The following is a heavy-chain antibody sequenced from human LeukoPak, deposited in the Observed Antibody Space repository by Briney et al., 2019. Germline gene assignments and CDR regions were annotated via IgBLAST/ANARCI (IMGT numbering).Heavy chain of an antibody. CDR3: AKGHDFWSGYAPTNNWFDP. CDR1: GFTFSSYA. CDR2: ISGSGGST. D-gene: IGHD3-3*01. Sequence: PGGSLRLSCAASGFTFSSYAMSWVRQAPGKGLEWVSAISGSGGSTYYADSVKGRFTISRGNSKNTLYLQMNSLRAEDTAVYYCAKGHDFWSGYAPTNNWFDPWGQGTLVTVSS. V-gene: IGHV3-23*01. J-gene: IGHJ5*02.